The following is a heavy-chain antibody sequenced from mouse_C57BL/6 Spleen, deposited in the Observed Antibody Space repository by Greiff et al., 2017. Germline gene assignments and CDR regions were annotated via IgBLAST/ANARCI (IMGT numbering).Heavy chain of an antibody. J-gene: IGHJ1*03. CDR3: ARPEAGYLDD. V-gene: IGHV5-17*01. CDR1: GFTFSDYG. CDR2: ISSGSSTI. Sequence: EVQLMESGGGLVKPGGSLKLSCAASGFTFSDYGMHWVRQAPEKGLEWVAYISSGSSTIYYADTVKGRFTISRDNAKNTLFLQMTSLRSEDTALYYCARPEAGYLDDWGTGTTVTVSS.